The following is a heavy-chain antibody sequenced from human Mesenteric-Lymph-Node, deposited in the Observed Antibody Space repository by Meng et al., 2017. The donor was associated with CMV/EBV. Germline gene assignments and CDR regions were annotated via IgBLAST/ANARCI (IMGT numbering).Heavy chain of an antibody. D-gene: IGHD1-20*01. CDR1: GSTARIYG. V-gene: IGHV3-23*01. Sequence: GGSLRLSCAASGSTARIYGMNWVRQAPGKGLEWVSAISGIHTYYKDSVQGRFTISRDDSKNTLYLQMRSLRVEDTAVYYCAKVSRSQSWVSLPVLYYGMDVWGQGTTVTVSS. CDR2: ISGIHT. CDR3: AKVSRSQSWVSLPVLYYGMDV. J-gene: IGHJ6*02.